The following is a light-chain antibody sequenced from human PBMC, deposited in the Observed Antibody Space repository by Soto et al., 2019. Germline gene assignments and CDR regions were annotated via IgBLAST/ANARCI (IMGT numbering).Light chain of an antibody. J-gene: IGKJ2*01. CDR2: AAS. CDR3: QESYSTPST. Sequence: DIQMTQSPSSLSASLGDRVTITCRASQSISTYLNWYQQKPGKAPKLLIYAASSLQLGVPSRFSGSGSGTDFTLTICSLQPEDVATFFCQESYSTPSTFGLGTMLELK. CDR1: QSISTY. V-gene: IGKV1-39*01.